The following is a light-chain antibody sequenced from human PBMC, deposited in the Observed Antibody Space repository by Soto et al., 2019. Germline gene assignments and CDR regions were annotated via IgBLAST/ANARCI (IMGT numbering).Light chain of an antibody. Sequence: QSVLTQPPSVSGAPGQRVTIPCTGSSSNIGSFYDVHWYQQLPGTVPKLLIYGDNNRPSGVPDRFSGSKSGTAASLAITGLQAEDEADYYSQSDDNSLNQVVFGGGTQLTVL. CDR3: QSDDNSLNQVV. CDR1: SSNIGSFYD. J-gene: IGLJ2*01. CDR2: GDN. V-gene: IGLV1-40*01.